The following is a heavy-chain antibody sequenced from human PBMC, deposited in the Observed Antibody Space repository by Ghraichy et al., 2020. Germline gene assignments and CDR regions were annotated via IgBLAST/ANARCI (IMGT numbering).Heavy chain of an antibody. J-gene: IGHJ6*02. V-gene: IGHV3-74*01. Sequence: GGSLRLSCAASGFTFSSYWMHWVRQAPGKGLVWVSRINSDGSSTSYADSVKGRFTISRDNAKNTLYLQMNSLRADDTAVYYCARVRGIAARWGYSYYGMDVWGQGTTVTVSS. CDR2: INSDGSST. CDR1: GFTFSSYW. D-gene: IGHD6-6*01. CDR3: ARVRGIAARWGYSYYGMDV.